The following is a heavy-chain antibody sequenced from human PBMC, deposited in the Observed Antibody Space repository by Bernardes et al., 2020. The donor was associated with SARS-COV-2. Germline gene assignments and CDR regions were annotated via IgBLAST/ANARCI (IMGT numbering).Heavy chain of an antibody. CDR1: GGSVSTSDYF. CDR3: ARRRIVVAAEDWFDP. Sequence: SETLSLTCTVSGGSVSTSDYFWGWIRQTPGKGLQLIGSVFYNGRAYYNPSLKSRVTISVDTSKNQFSLKLNSVTTADTAVYYCARRRIVVAAEDWFDPWGQGILVTVSP. J-gene: IGHJ5*02. D-gene: IGHD2-15*01. V-gene: IGHV4-39*01. CDR2: VFYNGRA.